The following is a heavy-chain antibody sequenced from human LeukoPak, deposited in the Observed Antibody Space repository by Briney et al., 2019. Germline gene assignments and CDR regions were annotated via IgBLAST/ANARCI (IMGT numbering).Heavy chain of an antibody. Sequence: SETLSLTCAVYSGSFSGYYWSWMRQPPGKGLEWIGEINHSGSTNYNPSLKSRVTISVDTSKNQFSLKLSSVTAADTAVYYCALTVVISWFDPWGQGTLVTVSS. J-gene: IGHJ5*02. CDR1: SGSFSGYY. D-gene: IGHD3-22*01. CDR3: ALTVVISWFDP. V-gene: IGHV4-34*01. CDR2: INHSGST.